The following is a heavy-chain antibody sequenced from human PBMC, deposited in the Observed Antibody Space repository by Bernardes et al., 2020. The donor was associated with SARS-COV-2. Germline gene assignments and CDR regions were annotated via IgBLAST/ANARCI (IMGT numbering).Heavy chain of an antibody. Sequence: SETLSLTCAVSGGSIGSSNYYWGWIRQAPGKGLEYIGYISYSGTTNYNPSLKSRVTLSVDTSKNQLSLRLSSVTASDTAVYYCARVTGIIMVQGIINSHGFDIWGQGTMVTVSS. CDR1: GGSIGSSNYY. CDR2: ISYSGTT. V-gene: IGHV4-61*05. CDR3: ARVTGIIMVQGIINSHGFDI. D-gene: IGHD3-10*01. J-gene: IGHJ3*02.